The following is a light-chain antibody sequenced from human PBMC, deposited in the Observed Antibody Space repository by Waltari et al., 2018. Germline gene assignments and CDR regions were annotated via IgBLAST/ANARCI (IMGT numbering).Light chain of an antibody. CDR2: DVS. Sequence: QSALTQPASVSGSPGQSITISCPGTSSAVGSYYYVSWYQQHPGTAPKLIIYDVSERPSGVSDRFSGSKSGNTASLTISGLQAEDEADYYCNSYTGSSSWVFGGGTKLTVL. V-gene: IGLV2-14*01. CDR3: NSYTGSSSWV. CDR1: SSAVGSYYY. J-gene: IGLJ3*02.